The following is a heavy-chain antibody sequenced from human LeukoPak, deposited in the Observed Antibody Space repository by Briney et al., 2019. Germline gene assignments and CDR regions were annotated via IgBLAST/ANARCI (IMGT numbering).Heavy chain of an antibody. D-gene: IGHD1-1*01. CDR2: IYPGDSDT. CDR1: GDRFTKYW. V-gene: IGHV5-51*01. CDR3: ARHPTTGNYYYFDS. J-gene: IGHJ4*02. Sequence: GESLKISCKGSGDRFTKYWIAWLRQMPGKGLEWLGIIYPGDSDTRYSPSLQGQVTISVDKSINTAYLQWSYLKASDTAIYYCARHPTTGNYYYFDSWGQGTLVTVSS.